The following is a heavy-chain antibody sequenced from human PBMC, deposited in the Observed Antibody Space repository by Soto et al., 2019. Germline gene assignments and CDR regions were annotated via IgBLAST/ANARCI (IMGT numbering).Heavy chain of an antibody. D-gene: IGHD6-19*01. CDR2: ISGSGGST. CDR1: GFTFSSYA. V-gene: IGHV3-23*01. CDR3: ASAYSSGWYVPGSDYYYGMDV. Sequence: EVQLLESGGGLVQPGGSLRLSCAASGFTFSSYAMSWVRQAPGKGLEWVSAISGSGGSTYYADSVKGRFTISRDNSKNTLYLQMNSLRAEDTAVYYCASAYSSGWYVPGSDYYYGMDVWGQGTTVTVSS. J-gene: IGHJ6*02.